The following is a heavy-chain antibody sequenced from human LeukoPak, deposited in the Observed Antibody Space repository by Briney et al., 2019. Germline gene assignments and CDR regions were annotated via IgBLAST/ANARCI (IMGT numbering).Heavy chain of an antibody. J-gene: IGHJ3*02. CDR1: GFTFSDYY. D-gene: IGHD3-3*01. CDR2: ISSSGSTI. V-gene: IGHV3-11*01. Sequence: PGGSLRLSCAASGFTFSDYYMSWIRQAPGKGLEWVSYISSSGSTIYYADSVKGRFTISRDNAKNSLYLQMNSLRAEDTAVYYCAGGPDFWSGYYPLDIWGQGTMVTVSS. CDR3: AGGPDFWSGYYPLDI.